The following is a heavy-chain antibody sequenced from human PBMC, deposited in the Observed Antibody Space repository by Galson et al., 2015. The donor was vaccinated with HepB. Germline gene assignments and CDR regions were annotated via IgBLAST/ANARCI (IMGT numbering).Heavy chain of an antibody. Sequence: SLRLSCAASGFTFSDYYMDWVRQAPGKGLEWVGRTKNRDNGYTTEYAASVTGRFTISRDDSKNSLYLQMNRLKTEDTAVYYCARYNWNDGRHYWGQGTLVTVSS. CDR2: TKNRDNGYTT. D-gene: IGHD1-1*01. V-gene: IGHV3-72*01. CDR3: ARYNWNDGRHY. CDR1: GFTFSDYY. J-gene: IGHJ4*02.